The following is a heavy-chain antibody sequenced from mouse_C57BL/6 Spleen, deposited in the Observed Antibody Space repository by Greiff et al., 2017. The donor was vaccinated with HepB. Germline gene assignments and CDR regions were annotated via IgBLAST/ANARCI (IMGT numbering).Heavy chain of an antibody. D-gene: IGHD2-2*01. J-gene: IGHJ3*01. Sequence: EVQLVESGPGLVKPSQSLSLTCSVTGYSITSGYYWNWIRQFPGNKLEWMGYISYDGSNNYNPSLKNRISITRDTSKNQFFLKLNSVTTEDTATYYCAREGVYYGYDGWFAYWGQGTLVTVSA. V-gene: IGHV3-6*01. CDR3: AREGVYYGYDGWFAY. CDR1: GYSITSGYY. CDR2: ISYDGSN.